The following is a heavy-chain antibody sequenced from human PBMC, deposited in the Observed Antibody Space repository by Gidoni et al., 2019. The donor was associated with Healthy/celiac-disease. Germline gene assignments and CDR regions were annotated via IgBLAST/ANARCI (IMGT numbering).Heavy chain of an antibody. V-gene: IGHV3-33*01. CDR3: ARDEETVEYSSSPGRYFDY. J-gene: IGHJ4*02. Sequence: QVQLVESGGGVVQPGRSLRLSCAASGFTFSSYGLHWVRQAPGKGLEWVAVIWYDGSNKYYADSVKGRFTISRDNSKNTLYLQMNSLRAEDTAVYYCARDEETVEYSSSPGRYFDYWGQGTLVTVSS. D-gene: IGHD6-6*01. CDR2: IWYDGSNK. CDR1: GFTFSSYG.